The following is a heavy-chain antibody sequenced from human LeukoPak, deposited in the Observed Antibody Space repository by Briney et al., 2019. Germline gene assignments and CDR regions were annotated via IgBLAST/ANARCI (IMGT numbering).Heavy chain of an antibody. J-gene: IGHJ4*02. Sequence: PGGSLRLSCAASGFTFSSYAMSWVRQAPGKGLEWVSAISGSGGSTYYADSVKGRFTISRDNSKNTLYLQMNNLRAEDTAVYFCAKTRNQQEMATAYFDYWGQGTLVTVSS. CDR2: ISGSGGST. CDR3: AKTRNQQEMATAYFDY. CDR1: GFTFSSYA. D-gene: IGHD5-24*01. V-gene: IGHV3-23*01.